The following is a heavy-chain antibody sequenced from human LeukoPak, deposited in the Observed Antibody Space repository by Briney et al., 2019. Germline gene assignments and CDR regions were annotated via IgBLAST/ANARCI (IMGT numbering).Heavy chain of an antibody. J-gene: IGHJ5*02. D-gene: IGHD3/OR15-3a*01. CDR3: ARDGLGDSFDP. Sequence: GGSLRLSCAASGFTFSSYGMHWVRQAPGKGLEWVAVIWYDGSNKYYADSVKGRFTISRDNSKNTLYLQMNSLRAEDTAVYYCARDGLGDSFDPWGQGTLITVSS. CDR2: IWYDGSNK. V-gene: IGHV3-33*01. CDR1: GFTFSSYG.